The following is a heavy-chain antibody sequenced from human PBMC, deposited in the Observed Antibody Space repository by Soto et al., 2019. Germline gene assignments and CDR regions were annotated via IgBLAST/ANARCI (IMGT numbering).Heavy chain of an antibody. CDR2: IYYSGST. CDR1: GGSVSSGSYY. D-gene: IGHD3-3*01. Sequence: PSETLSLTCTVSGGSVSSGSYYWSWIRQPPGKGLEWIGYIYYSGSTNYNPSVKSRVTISVDTSKNQFSLKLSSVTAADTAVYYCANLYYDFWSGYQYFDYWGQGTLVTVSS. J-gene: IGHJ4*02. CDR3: ANLYYDFWSGYQYFDY. V-gene: IGHV4-61*01.